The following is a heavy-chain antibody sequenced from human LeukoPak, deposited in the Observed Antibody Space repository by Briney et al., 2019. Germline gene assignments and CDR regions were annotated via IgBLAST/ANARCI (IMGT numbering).Heavy chain of an antibody. CDR3: SRAVPGDAFDI. V-gene: IGHV1-69*13. D-gene: IGHD1-14*01. Sequence: SVKVSCKASGGTFSSYAISGVRQAPGQGLEGMGRIIPIFGRAHYAQKFQGRVTITADDSTSPGYMALSSLRSEDTAVYYCSRAVPGDAFDIWGQGTMVTVSS. CDR2: IIPIFGRA. CDR1: GGTFSSYA. J-gene: IGHJ3*02.